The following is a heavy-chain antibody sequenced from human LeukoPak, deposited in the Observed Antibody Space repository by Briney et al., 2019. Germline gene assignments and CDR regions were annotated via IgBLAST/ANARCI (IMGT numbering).Heavy chain of an antibody. CDR3: TRKYTYSWSFDY. D-gene: IGHD6-13*01. V-gene: IGHV4-59*08. J-gene: IGHJ4*02. CDR1: GGSISSYY. Sequence: SETLSLTCTVSGGSISSYYWSWIRQPPGKGLEWIGYIYYSGSTDYNPSLKSRVTISVDTSKNQFSLKLISMTAADTAIYYCTRKYTYSWSFDYWGQGTLVTVSS. CDR2: IYYSGST.